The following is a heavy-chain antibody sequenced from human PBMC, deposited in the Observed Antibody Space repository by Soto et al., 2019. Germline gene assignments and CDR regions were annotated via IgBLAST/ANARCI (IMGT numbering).Heavy chain of an antibody. CDR2: IYWNDDK. CDR3: AQILSPVYYYGMDA. V-gene: IGHV2-5*01. CDR1: GFSLSTRLVC. Sequence: GPTLGNPTQALTLTCTFSGFSLSTRLVCVVLIGQPPGKALEWLALIYWNDDKRYSPSLKSRLTITKDTSKNQVVLTMTNMDNVDTATSYCAQILSPVYYYGMDAWGQGNKVTVSS. J-gene: IGHJ6*02.